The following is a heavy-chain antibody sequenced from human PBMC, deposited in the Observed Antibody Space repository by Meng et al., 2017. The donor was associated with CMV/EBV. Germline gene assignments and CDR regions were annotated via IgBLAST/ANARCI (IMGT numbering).Heavy chain of an antibody. V-gene: IGHV1-69*10. CDR2: IIPILGIA. CDR1: GGTFSSYA. CDR3: ARERAARNYYYYGMDV. D-gene: IGHD6-6*01. J-gene: IGHJ6*02. Sequence: SVKVSCKASGGTFSSYAISWVRQAPGQGLEWMGGIIPILGIANYAQNFQGRVTITADKSTSTAYMRLSSLRSEDTAVYYCARERAARNYYYYGMDVWGQGTTVTVSS.